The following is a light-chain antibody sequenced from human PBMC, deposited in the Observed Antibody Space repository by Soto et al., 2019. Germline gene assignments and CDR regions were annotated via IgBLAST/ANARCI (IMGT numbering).Light chain of an antibody. Sequence: QSVLTQPRSVSGSPGQSVTISCTGTSSDVGGYNYVSWYQQHPGKAHKLMIYDVSKRPSGVPDRFSGSKSGNTASLTISGLQAEDEADYYCCSYAGSYTLYVFGTGTKLTVL. CDR3: CSYAGSYTLYV. V-gene: IGLV2-11*01. CDR2: DVS. CDR1: SSDVGGYNY. J-gene: IGLJ1*01.